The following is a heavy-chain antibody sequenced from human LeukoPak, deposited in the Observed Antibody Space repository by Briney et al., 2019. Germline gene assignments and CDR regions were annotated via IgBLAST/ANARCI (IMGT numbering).Heavy chain of an antibody. CDR1: GFTFSDYN. D-gene: IGHD6-6*01. CDR3: ARESDKAARPLDY. CDR2: ISRSGSTK. J-gene: IGHJ4*02. Sequence: GGSLRLSCAASGFTFSDYNMRWIRQAPGKGLEWVSSISRSGSTKYYADSVKGRFTISRDNAKNSLYLQVNSLRAEDTAVYYCARESDKAARPLDYWGQGTLVTVSS. V-gene: IGHV3-11*04.